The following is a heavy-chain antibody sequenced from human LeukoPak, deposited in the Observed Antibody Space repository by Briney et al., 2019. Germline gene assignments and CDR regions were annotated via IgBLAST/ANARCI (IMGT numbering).Heavy chain of an antibody. CDR2: INPNSGGT. CDR3: ARVASIIAPDDFDI. CDR1: GYTFTGYY. V-gene: IGHV1-2*02. D-gene: IGHD2/OR15-2a*01. J-gene: IGHJ3*02. Sequence: ASVKVSCKASGYTFTGYYMHWVRQAPGQGLEWMGWINPNSGGTHYAQKFQGRVTMTRDTSITTAYMDLSRLTSDDTAVYYCARVASIIAPDDFDIWGQGTMVTVSS.